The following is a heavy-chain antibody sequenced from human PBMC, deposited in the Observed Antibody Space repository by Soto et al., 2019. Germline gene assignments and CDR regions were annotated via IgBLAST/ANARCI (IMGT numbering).Heavy chain of an antibody. CDR3: ARDRNWKGYYGMDV. J-gene: IGHJ6*02. D-gene: IGHD1-1*01. CDR1: GGSISSGDYY. V-gene: IGHV4-30-4*01. Sequence: PSETLSLTCTVSGGSISSGDYYWSWFRQPPGKGLEWIGYIYYSGSTYYNPSLKSRVTISVDTSKNQFSLKLSSVTAADTAVYYCARDRNWKGYYGMDVWGQGTTVT. CDR2: IYYSGST.